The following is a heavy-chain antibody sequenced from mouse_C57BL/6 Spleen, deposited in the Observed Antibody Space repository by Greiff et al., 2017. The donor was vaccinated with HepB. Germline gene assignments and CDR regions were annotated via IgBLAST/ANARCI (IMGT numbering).Heavy chain of an antibody. D-gene: IGHD2-4*01. V-gene: IGHV1-81*01. Sequence: QVQLKQSGAELARPGASVKLSCKASGYTFTSYGISWVKQRTGQGLEWIGEIYPRSGNTYYNEKFKGKATLTADKSSSTAYMELRSLTSEDSAVYFCARGNDYDVRVDVWGTGTTVTVSS. CDR2: IYPRSGNT. CDR3: ARGNDYDVRVDV. J-gene: IGHJ1*03. CDR1: GYTFTSYG.